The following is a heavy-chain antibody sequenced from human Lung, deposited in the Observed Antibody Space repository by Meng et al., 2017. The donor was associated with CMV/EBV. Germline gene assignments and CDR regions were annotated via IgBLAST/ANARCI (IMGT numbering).Heavy chain of an antibody. CDR2: ISGSGSTI. V-gene: IGHV3-48*03. CDR3: ARDPLYDLGNFYYYGMDV. CDR1: GFTFSSYG. J-gene: IGHJ6*02. D-gene: IGHD3-3*01. Sequence: GESXKISCVASGFTFSSYGVSWVRQAPGKGLEWVSYISGSGSTIYYADSVKGRFTISRDNAKNSLHLQMNSLRAEDTAVYYCARDPLYDLGNFYYYGMDVWXQGTXVTVSS.